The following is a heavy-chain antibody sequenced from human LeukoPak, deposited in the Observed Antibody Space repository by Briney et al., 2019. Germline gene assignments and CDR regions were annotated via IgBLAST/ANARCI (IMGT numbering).Heavy chain of an antibody. J-gene: IGHJ4*02. D-gene: IGHD3-16*01. Sequence: SETLSLTCTVSGGSISSGDYYWSWIRQPPGKGLEWIGYIYYSRSTYYNPSLKSRVTISVDTSKNQFSLKLSSVTAADTAVYYCARDRLGGYFDCWGQGTLVTVSS. V-gene: IGHV4-30-4*01. CDR2: IYYSRST. CDR3: ARDRLGGYFDC. CDR1: GGSISSGDYY.